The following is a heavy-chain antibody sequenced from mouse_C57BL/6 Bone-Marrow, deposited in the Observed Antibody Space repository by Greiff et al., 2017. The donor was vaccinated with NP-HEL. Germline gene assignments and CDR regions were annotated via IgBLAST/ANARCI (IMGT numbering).Heavy chain of an antibody. D-gene: IGHD2-4*01. J-gene: IGHJ3*01. CDR2: FTMYSDAT. Sequence: LVESGAELVRPGSSVKLSCKDSYFAFMASAMHWVKQRPGHGLEWVGSFTMYSDATEYSENFKGKSTLTANTSSSTAYMELSSLTSEDSAVYYCARSGGDYEPFAYWGQGTLVTVSA. V-gene: IGHV1-49*01. CDR1: YFAFMASA. CDR3: ARSGGDYEPFAY.